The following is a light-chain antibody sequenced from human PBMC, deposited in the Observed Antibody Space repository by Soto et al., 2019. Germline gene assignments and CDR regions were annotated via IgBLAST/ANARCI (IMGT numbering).Light chain of an antibody. CDR3: LHYNTGPPIT. CDR1: HSIRTD. V-gene: IGKV3D-15*01. CDR2: DAS. J-gene: IGKJ5*01. Sequence: VMAQCQTIQSGAPGVIATHSCRASHSIRTDLAWYQQKSGQGPRLLIYDASTRATGIPARFSGSGSETDFTHAVGRLSSEYCGVDFRLHYNTGPPITISRGTRLEIK.